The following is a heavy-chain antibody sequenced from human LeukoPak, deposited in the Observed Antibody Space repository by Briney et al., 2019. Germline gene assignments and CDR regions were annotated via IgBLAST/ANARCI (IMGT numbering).Heavy chain of an antibody. V-gene: IGHV1-2*02. CDR1: GYSFTGYY. CDR2: INPNSGDT. J-gene: IGHJ4*02. CDR3: ARGPSTGDFDY. D-gene: IGHD1-1*01. Sequence: ASVKVSCKASGYSFTGYYLHWMRQALGQRFEWMGWINPNSGDTSYAQKFQGRVTMTRDTSISTVYMDLSSLRSDDTAVYYCARGPSTGDFDYWGQRTPVTVSS.